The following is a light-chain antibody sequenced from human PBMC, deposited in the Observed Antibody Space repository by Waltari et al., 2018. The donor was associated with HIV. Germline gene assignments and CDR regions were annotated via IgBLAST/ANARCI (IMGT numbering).Light chain of an antibody. CDR2: SAS. CDR3: QQYNDWPPLT. J-gene: IGKJ4*01. V-gene: IGKV3-15*01. CDR1: QSVSTN. Sequence: VMTQSPATLSVSPGERATLSCRASQSVSTNLAWYQQKPGQAPGLLIYSASTRATGISSRFSGSGSGTVFTLTISSLQSEDFAVYYCQQYNDWPPLTFGGGTKVEMK.